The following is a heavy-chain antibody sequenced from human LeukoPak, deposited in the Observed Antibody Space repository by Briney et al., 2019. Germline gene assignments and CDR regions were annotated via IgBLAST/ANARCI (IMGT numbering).Heavy chain of an antibody. J-gene: IGHJ5*02. CDR2: IYYSGST. D-gene: IGHD1-26*01. CDR3: ARQGVGATLDNWFDP. V-gene: IGHV4-59*08. CDR1: GGSISSYY. Sequence: SETLSLTCTVSGGSISSYYWSWIRQPPGKGLEWMGYIYYSGSTNYNPSLKSRVTISVDTSKNQFSLKLSSVTAADTAVYYCARQGVGATLDNWFDPWGQGTLVTVSS.